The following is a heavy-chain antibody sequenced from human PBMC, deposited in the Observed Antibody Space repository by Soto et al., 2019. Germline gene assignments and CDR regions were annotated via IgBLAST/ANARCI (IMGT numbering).Heavy chain of an antibody. D-gene: IGHD3-22*01. Sequence: PSETLSLTCTVSGGSISSPNFYWSWIRQHPGKGLEWIGHIYYNGTTYYNPTLKSRVSISADTSNNQFSLRLNSVTAADTAVYYCARQHYYDSSGYYTWNWGQGTLVTVSS. CDR2: IYYNGTT. J-gene: IGHJ4*02. V-gene: IGHV4-39*01. CDR1: GGSISSPNFY. CDR3: ARQHYYDSSGYYTWN.